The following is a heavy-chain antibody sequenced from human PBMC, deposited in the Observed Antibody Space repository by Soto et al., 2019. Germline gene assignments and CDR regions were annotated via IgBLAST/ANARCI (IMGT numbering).Heavy chain of an antibody. Sequence: GGSLRLCCAASGFSFSDYSMNWVRQAPGKGLEWVSFIGGSGTTTYYRDSVKGRFTIFKDNSMNTLYLQMNSLRAEDTAVYYCAKVINFRGRPPTFDFRGQAILLT. J-gene: IGHJ4*02. V-gene: IGHV3-23*01. CDR2: IGGSGTTT. D-gene: IGHD3-10*01. CDR3: AKVINFRGRPPTFDF. CDR1: GFSFSDYS.